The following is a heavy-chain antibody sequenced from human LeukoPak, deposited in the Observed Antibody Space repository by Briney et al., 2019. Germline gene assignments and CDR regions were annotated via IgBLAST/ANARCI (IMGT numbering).Heavy chain of an antibody. CDR2: MSSKGKSR. CDR3: ARGTAYYFGMGV. CDR1: GFTFKNYA. D-gene: IGHD5-18*01. Sequence: PGGSLRLSCAASGFTFKNYAMHWVRHAPGKGLGWVTIMSSKGKSRFYANSVGGRFTVSRDSSNNTLYLQMNGLSAKDTAVYYCARGTAYYFGMGVWGPGTTVIVSS. V-gene: IGHV3-30*01. J-gene: IGHJ6*02.